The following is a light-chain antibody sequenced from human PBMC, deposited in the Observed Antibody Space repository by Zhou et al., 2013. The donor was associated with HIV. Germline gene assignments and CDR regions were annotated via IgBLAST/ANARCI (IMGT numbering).Light chain of an antibody. J-gene: IGKJ5*01. CDR2: GAS. V-gene: IGKV3-20*01. Sequence: EIVLTQSPGTLSLSPGERATLSCRASQSVSGIYLAWYQQKPGQAPRLLIFGASSRATGIPDRFSGSGSGTDFTLTISRLEPDDFATYYCQQYGNSPITFGQGTRLDI. CDR3: QQYGNSPIT. CDR1: QSVSGIY.